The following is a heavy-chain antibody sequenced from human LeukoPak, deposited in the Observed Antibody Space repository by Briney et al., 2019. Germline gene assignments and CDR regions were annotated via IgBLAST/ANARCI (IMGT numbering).Heavy chain of an antibody. CDR1: GFTFSNYN. CDR3: ARSLRPIDY. Sequence: PGGPLRLSCAASGFTFSNYNMNWVRQAPGKGLEWVSYISPSSRLIYYADSVKGRFTISRDNAKNSLYLQMNSLRDEDTAVYYCARSLRPIDYWGQGTLVTVSS. V-gene: IGHV3-48*02. CDR2: ISPSSRLI. J-gene: IGHJ4*02.